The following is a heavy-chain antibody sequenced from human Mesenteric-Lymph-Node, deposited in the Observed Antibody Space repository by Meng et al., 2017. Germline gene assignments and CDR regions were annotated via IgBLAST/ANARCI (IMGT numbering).Heavy chain of an antibody. CDR2: IYYSGST. D-gene: IGHD1-1*01. V-gene: IGHV4-39*07. CDR3: GRDQGRQLINH. Sequence: QRESQESGPGLVKPSETLSLTCTVSGGSISSSSYYWGWIRHPPGKGLEWIGSIYYSGSTYYNPSLKSRVTISVDTSKNQFSLKLSSVTAADTAVYYCGRDQGRQLINHWGQGTLVTVSS. J-gene: IGHJ4*02. CDR1: GGSISSSSYY.